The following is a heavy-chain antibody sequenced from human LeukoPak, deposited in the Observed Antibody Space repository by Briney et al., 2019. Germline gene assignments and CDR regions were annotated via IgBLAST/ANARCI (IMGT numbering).Heavy chain of an antibody. Sequence: ASVKVSCKTSGYSFTGYHIHWVRQAPGQGLEWMGWINPNSGGTNFAQKFPARVTLTRDTSISTVYMELSSLRSDDTAIYYYARDSNQDYGGNSADHWGQGTLVTVSS. V-gene: IGHV1-2*02. D-gene: IGHD4-23*01. CDR3: ARDSNQDYGGNSADH. CDR2: INPNSGGT. J-gene: IGHJ4*02. CDR1: GYSFTGYH.